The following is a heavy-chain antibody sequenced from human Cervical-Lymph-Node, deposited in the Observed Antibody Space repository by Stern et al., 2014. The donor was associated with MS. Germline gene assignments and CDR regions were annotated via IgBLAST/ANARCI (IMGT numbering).Heavy chain of an antibody. Sequence: EVQLVESGGGLVQPGGSLRLSCAVSGLTFSDQDMDWVRQAPGQGLEWVGRSRSKANSYTTEYAASVKGRFTISRDESENSFNLQMNSLLTDDTAVYYCVRRNYVALDHWGQGTLVTVSS. CDR3: VRRNYVALDH. J-gene: IGHJ4*02. CDR1: GLTFSDQD. D-gene: IGHD1-7*01. CDR2: SRSKANSYTT. V-gene: IGHV3-72*01.